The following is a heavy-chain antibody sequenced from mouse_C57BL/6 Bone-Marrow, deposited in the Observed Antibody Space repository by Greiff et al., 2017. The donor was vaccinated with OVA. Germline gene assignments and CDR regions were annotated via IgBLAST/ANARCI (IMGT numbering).Heavy chain of an antibody. Sequence: VMLVESGPGLVQPSQSLSITCTVPGFSLTSHGVHWVRQSPGKGLEWLGVPWSGGSTDYNAVFIPIMSISKYNSKSQVFFKMNSLQADDSGIYYWARFTVVSRLRYWGQGAGYTVFA. CDR1: GFSLTSHG. V-gene: IGHV2-2*01. J-gene: IGHJ3*01. D-gene: IGHD1-1*01. CDR2: PWSGGST. CDR3: ARFTVVSRLRY.